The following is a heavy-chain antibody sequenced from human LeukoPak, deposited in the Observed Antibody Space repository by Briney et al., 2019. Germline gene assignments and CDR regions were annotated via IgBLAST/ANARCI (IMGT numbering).Heavy chain of an antibody. CDR1: GGSISSYY. CDR2: IYTSGST. J-gene: IGHJ4*02. CDR3: ARDNYLTGSFDY. Sequence: SETLSLTCTVSGGSISSYYWSWIRQPPGKGLEWIGYIYTSGSTNYNPSLKSRVTISVDTSKNQFSLKLSSVTAADTAVYYCARDNYLTGSFDYWGQGTLVTVSS. D-gene: IGHD4-11*01. V-gene: IGHV4-59*01.